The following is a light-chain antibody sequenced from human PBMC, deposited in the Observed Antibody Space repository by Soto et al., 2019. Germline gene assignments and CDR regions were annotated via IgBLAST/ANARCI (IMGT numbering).Light chain of an antibody. CDR2: GAS. CDR3: HRYNNWPQT. CDR1: QSVSSN. J-gene: IGKJ1*01. V-gene: IGKV3-15*01. Sequence: EIVMTQSPATLSVSPGERATLSCRASQSVSSNLAWYQQKPGQAPRLLMYGASTRATGIPARFSGSGSGTEFTLTISSLQSEDFAVYYCHRYNNWPQTFGQGTKVEIK.